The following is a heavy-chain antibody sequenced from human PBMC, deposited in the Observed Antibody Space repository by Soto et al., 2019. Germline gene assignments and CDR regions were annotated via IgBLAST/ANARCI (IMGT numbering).Heavy chain of an antibody. Sequence: WVTLSLTCSVSGGSISGSYWSWIRQSPGKGLEWLGYVYYTGSTNYSPSLRSRVSISVDTSKNEFSLRLSSVTAADTAVYFCARSVAVPGAHIDYWGQGTQVTVSS. D-gene: IGHD6-19*01. J-gene: IGHJ4*02. CDR1: GGSISGSY. CDR2: VYYTGST. V-gene: IGHV4-59*01. CDR3: ARSVAVPGAHIDY.